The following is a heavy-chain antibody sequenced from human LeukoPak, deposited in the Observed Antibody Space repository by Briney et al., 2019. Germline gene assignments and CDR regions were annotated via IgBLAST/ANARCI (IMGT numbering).Heavy chain of an antibody. Sequence: SVTLSLTCTVSGGSISSYYWSWIRQPPGKGLEWIGYIYYSGSTNYNPSLKSRFTISGDTSKNQFSLKLSSVTAADTAVYYCARGQSRGLAYMDVWGKGTTVTISS. CDR3: ARGQSRGLAYMDV. D-gene: IGHD3-10*01. V-gene: IGHV4-59*01. CDR2: IYYSGST. CDR1: GGSISSYY. J-gene: IGHJ6*03.